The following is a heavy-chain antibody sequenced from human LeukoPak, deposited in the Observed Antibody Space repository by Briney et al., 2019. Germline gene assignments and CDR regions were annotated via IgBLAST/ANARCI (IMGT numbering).Heavy chain of an antibody. Sequence: GGSLRLSCAASGFTFSSYSMNWVRQAPGKGLEWVSSISSSSSYIYYADSVKGRFTISRDNAKNSLYLQMNSLRAEDTAVYYCARDEWVGAIQPFDCWGQGTLVTVSS. CDR1: GFTFSSYS. J-gene: IGHJ4*02. CDR3: ARDEWVGAIQPFDC. D-gene: IGHD1-26*01. CDR2: ISSSSSYI. V-gene: IGHV3-21*01.